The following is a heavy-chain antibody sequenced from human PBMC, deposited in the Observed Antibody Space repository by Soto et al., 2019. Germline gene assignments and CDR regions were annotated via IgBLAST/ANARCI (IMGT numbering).Heavy chain of an antibody. J-gene: IGHJ6*02. D-gene: IGHD6-19*01. CDR2: MNPNSGNT. CDR3: ARVEKVAGPYYYYYYGMDV. V-gene: IGHV1-8*01. CDR1: GYTFTSYD. Sequence: ASVKVSCKASGYTFTSYDINWVRQATGQGLEWMGWMNPNSGNTGYAQKFQGRVTMTRNTSISTAYMELSSLRSEDTAVYYCARVEKVAGPYYYYYYGMDVWGQGTTVTVSS.